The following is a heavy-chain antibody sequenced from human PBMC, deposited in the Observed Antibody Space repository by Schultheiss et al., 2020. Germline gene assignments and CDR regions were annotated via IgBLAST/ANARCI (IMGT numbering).Heavy chain of an antibody. J-gene: IGHJ4*02. CDR2: IYIDGSR. CDR3: AGTDGYNGGWTLFDF. CDR1: GFTVTSNY. D-gene: IGHD6-19*01. V-gene: IGHV3-53*01. Sequence: GGSLRLSCAASGFTVTSNYMSWVRQAPGKGLEWFSVIYIDGSRYYANSVKGRFTISRDNSKNTVYLQMNSLRAEDTAVYYCAGTDGYNGGWTLFDFWGQGTLVTVSS.